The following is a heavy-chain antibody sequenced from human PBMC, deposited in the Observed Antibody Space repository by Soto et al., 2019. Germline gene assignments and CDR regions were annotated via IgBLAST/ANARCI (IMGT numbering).Heavy chain of an antibody. CDR2: IEDSGNT. V-gene: IGHV4-30-4*01. D-gene: IGHD3-3*01. CDR3: ARGVTVFELVSRFWVDP. CDR1: GGSISSGDYS. Sequence: SETLSLTCTVSGGSISSGDYSCSWVRKSPGKGLEWMGDIEDSGNTHYSPTLKRRVCIAIDTPRKQYSLRLNSLTAADRAVYFCARGVTVFELVSRFWVDPWGQGTVVTVTA. J-gene: IGHJ5*02.